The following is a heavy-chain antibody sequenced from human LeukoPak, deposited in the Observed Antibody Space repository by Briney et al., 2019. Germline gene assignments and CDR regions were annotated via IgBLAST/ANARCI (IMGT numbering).Heavy chain of an antibody. CDR3: ARECDFWSGYGRKPYFDY. J-gene: IGHJ4*02. V-gene: IGHV3-30-3*01. CDR2: ISYDGSNK. D-gene: IGHD3-3*01. CDR1: GFTFSSYA. Sequence: GRSLRLSCAASGFTFSSYAMHWVRQAPGKGLEWVAVISYDGSNKYYADSVKGRFTISRDNSKNTLYLQMNSLRAEDTAVYYCARECDFWSGYGRKPYFDYWGQGTLVTVSS.